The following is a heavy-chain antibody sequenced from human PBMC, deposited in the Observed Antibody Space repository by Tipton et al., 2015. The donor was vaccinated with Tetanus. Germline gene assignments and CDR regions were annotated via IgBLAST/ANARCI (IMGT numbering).Heavy chain of an antibody. J-gene: IGHJ4*02. CDR1: GGSISSSSYY. CDR2: IYSGGST. Sequence: TLSLTCTVSGGSISSSSYYWGWIRQPPGKGLEWIGSIYSGGSTYYNPSLKSRVTISVDTSKNQFSLKLSSVTAADTAVYYCARDPSGGVRYFDYWGQGTLVTVSS. D-gene: IGHD2-8*01. CDR3: ARDPSGGVRYFDY. V-gene: IGHV4-39*07.